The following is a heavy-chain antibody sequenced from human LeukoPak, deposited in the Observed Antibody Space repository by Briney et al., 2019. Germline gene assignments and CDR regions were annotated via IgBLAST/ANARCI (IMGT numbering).Heavy chain of an antibody. D-gene: IGHD3-10*01. CDR3: ARHKNFYGSGSYSDAFDI. J-gene: IGHJ3*02. CDR1: GVSISRNY. V-gene: IGHV4-59*08. CDR2: IYYSGST. Sequence: SETLSLTCTVSGVSISRNYWSWIRQPPGKRLEWIGYIYYSGSTNYNPSLKSRVTISVDTSRDHFSLKLSSVTAADTAVYYCARHKNFYGSGSYSDAFDIWGQGTMVTVSS.